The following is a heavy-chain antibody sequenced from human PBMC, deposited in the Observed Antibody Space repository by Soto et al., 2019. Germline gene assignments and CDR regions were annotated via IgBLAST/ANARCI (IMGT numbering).Heavy chain of an antibody. CDR2: IYYSGST. CDR3: ARYQGISGMDV. D-gene: IGHD2-15*01. CDR1: GGSISSYY. Sequence: PSETLSLTCTVSGGSISSYYWSWIRQPPGKGLEWIGYIYYSGSTNYNPSLKSRVTISVDTSKNQFSLKLSSVTAADTAVYYCARYQGISGMDVWGQGTTVTVSS. J-gene: IGHJ6*02. V-gene: IGHV4-59*01.